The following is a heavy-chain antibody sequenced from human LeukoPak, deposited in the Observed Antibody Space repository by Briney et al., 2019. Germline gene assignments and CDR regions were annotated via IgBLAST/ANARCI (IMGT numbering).Heavy chain of an antibody. CDR1: GFTFSTYW. J-gene: IGHJ4*02. D-gene: IGHD1-26*01. Sequence: PGGSLRLSCAASGFTFSTYWMSWVRQAPGKGLEWVANIKQDASEKYSLGSVTGRFIISRDNAKNSLYLQMNSLRAEDTAVYYCARDLGKWEPQDNWGQGALVTVSS. CDR3: ARDLGKWEPQDN. CDR2: IKQDASEK. V-gene: IGHV3-7*01.